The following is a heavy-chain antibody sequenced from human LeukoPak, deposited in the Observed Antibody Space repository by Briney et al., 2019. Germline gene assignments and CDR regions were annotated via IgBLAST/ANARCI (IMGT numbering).Heavy chain of an antibody. D-gene: IGHD3-3*01. Sequence: PSQTLSLTCSVSGGSISSSEYYWSWIRQVPGKGLEWIGYIYFSGSTYYSPSLKSRVTISEDTSKNQFSLKLASVTAADTAVYYCAGNDFWSGVDHWGQGALVIVS. J-gene: IGHJ4*02. CDR3: AGNDFWSGVDH. V-gene: IGHV4-31*03. CDR1: GGSISSSEYY. CDR2: IYFSGST.